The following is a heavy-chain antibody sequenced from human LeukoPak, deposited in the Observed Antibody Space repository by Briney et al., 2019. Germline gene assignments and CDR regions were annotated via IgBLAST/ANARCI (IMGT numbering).Heavy chain of an antibody. CDR1: GFTFSSYW. Sequence: SGGSLRLSCAASGFTFSSYWTHWVRQAPGKGLVWVSRINSDGSSTSYADSVKGRFTISRDNAKNTLYLQMNSLRAEDTAVYYCARAERKTYYDILTGYYRTIDYWGQGTLVTVSS. V-gene: IGHV3-74*01. CDR2: INSDGSST. D-gene: IGHD3-9*01. CDR3: ARAERKTYYDILTGYYRTIDY. J-gene: IGHJ4*02.